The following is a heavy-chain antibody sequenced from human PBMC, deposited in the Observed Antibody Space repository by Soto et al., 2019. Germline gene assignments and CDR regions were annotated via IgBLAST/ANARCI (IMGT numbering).Heavy chain of an antibody. V-gene: IGHV1-3*01. Sequence: GASVKVSCKASGYTFTSYAMHWVRQAPGQRLEWMGWINAGNDNTKCSQKFQGRVTITRDTSASTAYMELSSLRSEDTAVYYCARARGYSYGYWGQGTLVTVSS. CDR2: INAGNDNT. D-gene: IGHD5-18*01. CDR3: ARARGYSYGY. CDR1: GYTFTSYA. J-gene: IGHJ4*02.